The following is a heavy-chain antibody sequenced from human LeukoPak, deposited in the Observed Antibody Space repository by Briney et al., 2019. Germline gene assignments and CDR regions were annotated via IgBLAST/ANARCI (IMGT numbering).Heavy chain of an antibody. CDR2: ISYDGSNK. V-gene: IGHV3-30*04. CDR3: ARDDGDYANY. Sequence: GGSLRLSCAASGFTFSSYAMHWVRQAPGKGLEWVAVISYDGSNKYYADSVKGRFTISRDNAKNSLYLQMNSLRAEDTAVYYCARDDGDYANYWGQGTLVTVSS. CDR1: GFTFSSYA. D-gene: IGHD4-17*01. J-gene: IGHJ4*02.